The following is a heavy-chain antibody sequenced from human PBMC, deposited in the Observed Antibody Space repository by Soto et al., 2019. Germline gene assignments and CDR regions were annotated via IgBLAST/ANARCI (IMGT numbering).Heavy chain of an antibody. V-gene: IGHV1-69*08. CDR1: GGTFSSYT. J-gene: IGHJ6*02. D-gene: IGHD2-15*01. CDR2: IIPILGIA. Sequence: QVPLVQSGAEVKKPGSSVKVSCKASGGTFSSYTISWVRQAPGQGLEWMGRIIPILGIANYAQKFQGRVTITADKSTSTAYMELSSLRSEDTAVYYCARERTVVVAANIYYYYGMDVWGQGTTVTVSS. CDR3: ARERTVVVAANIYYYYGMDV.